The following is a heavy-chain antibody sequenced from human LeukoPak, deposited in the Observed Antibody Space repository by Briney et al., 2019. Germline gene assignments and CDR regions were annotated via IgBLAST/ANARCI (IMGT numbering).Heavy chain of an antibody. CDR3: ARGPGITIFGVVPYGMDV. CDR2: INHSGST. D-gene: IGHD3-3*01. J-gene: IGHJ6*02. V-gene: IGHV4-34*01. Sequence: SETLSLTCAVYGGSFSGYYWSWIRQPPGKGLEWIGEINHSGSTNYNPSLKSRVTISVDTSENHFSLKLSSVTAADTAVYYCARGPGITIFGVVPYGMDVWGQGTTVTVSS. CDR1: GGSFSGYY.